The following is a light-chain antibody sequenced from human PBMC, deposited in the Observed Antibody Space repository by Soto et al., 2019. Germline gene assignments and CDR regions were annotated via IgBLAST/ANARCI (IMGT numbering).Light chain of an antibody. V-gene: IGKV3-20*01. J-gene: IGKJ5*01. CDR2: AAS. Sequence: EIVMTHSPATLSVSPGARAPLSCRASQSVRSNLAWYQQKPGQAPRLLIYAASSRATGISDRFSGSGSGTDFTLIINRLDPEDSAVYYCQHNGRSFGQGTRLE. CDR3: QHNGRS. CDR1: QSVRSN.